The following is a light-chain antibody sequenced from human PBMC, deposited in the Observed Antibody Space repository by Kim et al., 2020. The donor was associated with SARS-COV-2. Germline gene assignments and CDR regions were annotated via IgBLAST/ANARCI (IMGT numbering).Light chain of an antibody. CDR3: QQYNNWPLT. CDR2: GAS. CDR1: QSVSSN. Sequence: VSPGERATLSCRASQSVSSNLAWYQQKPGQAPRLLIYGASTRATGIPAWFSGSGSGTEFTLTISSLQSEDFAVYYCQQYNNWPLTFGPGTKVDIK. V-gene: IGKV3-15*01. J-gene: IGKJ3*01.